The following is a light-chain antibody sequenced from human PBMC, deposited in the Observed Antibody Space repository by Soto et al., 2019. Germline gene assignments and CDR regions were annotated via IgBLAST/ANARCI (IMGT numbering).Light chain of an antibody. Sequence: EIGLTQSPGTLSLSPGERDTLSCRTRQSGISTYLAWYQQKPGQAPRLLIYDASRSATGIPYMFSGSGSGTDFTLTISRLEPEDFAVYYCQQYETSPPMYTFGQGTKLEIK. CDR1: QSGISTY. CDR2: DAS. V-gene: IGKV3-20*01. CDR3: QQYETSPPMYT. J-gene: IGKJ2*01.